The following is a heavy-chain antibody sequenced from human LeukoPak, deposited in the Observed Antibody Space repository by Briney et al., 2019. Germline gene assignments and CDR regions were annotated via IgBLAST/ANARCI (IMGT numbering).Heavy chain of an antibody. CDR1: GYSFTSYG. V-gene: IGHV1-2*02. D-gene: IGHD5-18*01. CDR3: AREGIQVWLLGAY. J-gene: IGHJ4*02. Sequence: ASVKVSCKASGYSFTSYGITWVRQAPGQGLEWMGWINPNSGGTNYAQKSQGRVTMTRDTSISTAYMELSRLRSDDTAVYYCAREGIQVWLLGAYWGQGTLVTVSS. CDR2: INPNSGGT.